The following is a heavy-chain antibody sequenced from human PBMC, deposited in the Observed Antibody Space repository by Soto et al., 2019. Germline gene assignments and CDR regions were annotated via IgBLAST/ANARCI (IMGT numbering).Heavy chain of an antibody. CDR3: ARDRVGDSTSWFDT. CDR1: GFTFSSYA. D-gene: IGHD2-21*01. CDR2: ISYDGSNK. J-gene: IGHJ5*02. V-gene: IGHV3-30-3*01. Sequence: PGGSLRLSCAASGFTFSSYAMHWVRQAPGKGLEWVAVISYDGSNKYYADSVKGRFTISRDNSKNTLYLQMNSLRAEDTAVYYCARDRVGDSTSWFDTWGQGTLVTVSS.